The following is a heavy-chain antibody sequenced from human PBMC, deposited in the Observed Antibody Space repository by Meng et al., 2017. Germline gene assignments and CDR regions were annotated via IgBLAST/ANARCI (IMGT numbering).Heavy chain of an antibody. CDR1: GYSISSGYY. CDR3: AGEEGRGVRGVIIT. V-gene: IGHV4-38-2*02. CDR2: NYHSGSI. D-gene: IGHD3-10*01. J-gene: IGHJ4*02. Sequence: SETLSLTCTVSGYSISSGYYWGWIRQPPGNGLEWIGCNYHSGSIYYNPPLKSRVTIPAETTKNQFSLKLSSVTAADMAVYYCAGEEGRGVRGVIITWGQGTLVTVSS.